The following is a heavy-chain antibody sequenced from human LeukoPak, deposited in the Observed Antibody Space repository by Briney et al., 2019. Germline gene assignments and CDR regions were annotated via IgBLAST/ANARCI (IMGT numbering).Heavy chain of an antibody. CDR2: INPSGGST. CDR3: ARAGPSITIFGVVTDYYYYYMDV. D-gene: IGHD3-3*01. Sequence: ASVKVSCKASGYTFTSYYMHWVRQAPGQGLEWMGIINPSGGSTSYAQKFQGRVTMTRDMSTSTVYMELSSLRSEDTAVYYCARAGPSITIFGVVTDYYYYYMDVWGKGTTVTVSS. J-gene: IGHJ6*03. CDR1: GYTFTSYY. V-gene: IGHV1-46*01.